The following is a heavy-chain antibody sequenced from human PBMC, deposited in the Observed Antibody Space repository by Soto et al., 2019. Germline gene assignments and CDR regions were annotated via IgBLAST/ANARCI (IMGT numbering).Heavy chain of an antibody. CDR1: GGSISSYY. D-gene: IGHD2-15*01. Sequence: QVQLQESGPGLVKPSETLSLTCTVSGGSISSYYWSWIRQPAGKGLEWIGRIYTSGSTNYNPSLKSRVTMSVDTSKNQFSLKLSSVTAADTAVYYCAAVTLHYCSGGSCYSVGAFDIWGQGTMVTVSS. J-gene: IGHJ3*02. CDR2: IYTSGST. V-gene: IGHV4-4*07. CDR3: AAVTLHYCSGGSCYSVGAFDI.